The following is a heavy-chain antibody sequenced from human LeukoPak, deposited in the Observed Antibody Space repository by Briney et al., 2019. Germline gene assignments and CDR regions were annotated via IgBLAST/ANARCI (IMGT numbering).Heavy chain of an antibody. CDR1: GYSISSSYY. CDR3: ARDRGSTWFDY. J-gene: IGHJ4*02. D-gene: IGHD6-13*01. CDR2: IYYSGST. V-gene: IGHV4-38-2*02. Sequence: SETLSLTCTVSGYSISSSYYWGWIRQPPGKGLEWIGSIYYSGSTYYNPSLKSRVTISEDTSKNQFSLKLSSVTAADTAVYYCARDRGSTWFDYWGQGTLVTVSS.